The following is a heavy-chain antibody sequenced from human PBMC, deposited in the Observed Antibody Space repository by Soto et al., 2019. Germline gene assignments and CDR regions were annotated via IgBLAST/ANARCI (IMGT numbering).Heavy chain of an antibody. Sequence: PSETLSLTCTVSGGSISSYYWSWFRQPPGKGLEWIGYIYYSGSTNYNPSLKSRVTISVDTSKNQFSLKLSSVTAADTAVYYCARLGGWDIDYWGQGTLVTVSS. J-gene: IGHJ4*02. D-gene: IGHD1-26*01. V-gene: IGHV4-59*08. CDR1: GGSISSYY. CDR3: ARLGGWDIDY. CDR2: IYYSGST.